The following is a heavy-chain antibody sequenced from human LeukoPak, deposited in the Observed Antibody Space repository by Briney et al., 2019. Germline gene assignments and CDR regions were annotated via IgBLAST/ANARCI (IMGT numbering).Heavy chain of an antibody. CDR3: ARVPEYDSSGYYPYYFDY. Sequence: SVKVSCKASGYTFTSYDINWVRQATGQGLEWMGRIIPIFGTANYAQKFQGRVTITTDESTSTAYMELSSLRSEDTAVYYCARVPEYDSSGYYPYYFDYWGQGTLVTVSS. CDR1: GYTFTSYD. CDR2: IIPIFGTA. D-gene: IGHD3-22*01. J-gene: IGHJ4*02. V-gene: IGHV1-69*05.